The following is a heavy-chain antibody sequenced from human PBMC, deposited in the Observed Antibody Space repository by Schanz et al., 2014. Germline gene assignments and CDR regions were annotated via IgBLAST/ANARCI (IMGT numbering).Heavy chain of an antibody. V-gene: IGHV3-21*01. CDR3: ARPSDSSWYMDV. D-gene: IGHD2-21*02. CDR1: RIIFGTYS. CDR2: ISSSGSYI. J-gene: IGHJ6*03. Sequence: EVQLVESGGGLVKPGGSLRLSCTASRIIFGTYSMNWIRQTPKGLEWVSSISSSGSYISYADSVKGRFTISRDNAKNSLYLQMNSLRAEDTAVYYCARPSDSSWYMDVWGKGTTVTVSS.